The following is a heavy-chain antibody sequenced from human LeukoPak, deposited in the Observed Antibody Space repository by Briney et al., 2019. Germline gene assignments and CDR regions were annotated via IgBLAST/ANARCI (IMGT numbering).Heavy chain of an antibody. CDR2: IYYSGST. D-gene: IGHD2-15*01. Sequence: SETLSLTCTVSGGSISSSSYYWGWIRQPPGKGLEWIGSIYYSGSTYYDPSLKSRVTLSVDTPKNQFSLKLSSVTAADTAVYYCARKSSLSTVVVAATTNAFDIWGQGTMVTVSS. V-gene: IGHV4-39*01. CDR3: ARKSSLSTVVVAATTNAFDI. CDR1: GGSISSSSYY. J-gene: IGHJ3*02.